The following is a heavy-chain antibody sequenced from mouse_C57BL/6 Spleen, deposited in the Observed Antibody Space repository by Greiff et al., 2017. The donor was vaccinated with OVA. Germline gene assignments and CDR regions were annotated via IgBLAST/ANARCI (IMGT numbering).Heavy chain of an antibody. CDR1: GFTFSDYG. CDR3: ASATVVDYAMDY. D-gene: IGHD1-1*01. J-gene: IGHJ4*01. V-gene: IGHV5-17*01. CDR2: ISSGSSTI. Sequence: EVMLVESGGGLVKPGGSLKLSCAASGFTFSDYGMHWVRQAPEKGLEWVAYISSGSSTIYYADTAKGRFTISSDNAKYTLFLQMTSLRSEDTAMDYCASATVVDYAMDYWGQGTSVTVSS.